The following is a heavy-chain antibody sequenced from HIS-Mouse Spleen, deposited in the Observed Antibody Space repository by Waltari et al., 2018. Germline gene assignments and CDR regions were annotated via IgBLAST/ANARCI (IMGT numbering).Heavy chain of an antibody. J-gene: IGHJ4*02. CDR2: INPNSGGT. CDR1: GYTFTGYY. CDR3: ARTSYSSGYDY. Sequence: QVQLVQSGAEVKKPGASVKVSCKASGYTFTGYYMHWGRQAPGQVVEWRGWINPNSGGTNYGQKFQGRVTMTRDTSISTAYMELSRLRSDDTAVYYCARTSYSSGYDYWGQGTLVTVSS. D-gene: IGHD6-19*01. V-gene: IGHV1-2*02.